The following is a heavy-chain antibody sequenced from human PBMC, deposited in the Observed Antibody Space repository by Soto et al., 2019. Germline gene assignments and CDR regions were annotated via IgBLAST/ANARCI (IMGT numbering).Heavy chain of an antibody. CDR2: ISYDGSNK. CDR1: GFTFSSYG. D-gene: IGHD3-10*01. V-gene: IGHV3-30*18. J-gene: IGHJ4*02. CDR3: AKDRDGYFDY. Sequence: QVQLVESGGGVVQPGRSLRLSCAASGFTFSSYGMHWVRQAPGKGLEWVAVISYDGSNKYYADSVKGRFTIPRDNSKNTLYLQMNSLRAEDTAVYYCAKDRDGYFDYWGQGTLVTVSS.